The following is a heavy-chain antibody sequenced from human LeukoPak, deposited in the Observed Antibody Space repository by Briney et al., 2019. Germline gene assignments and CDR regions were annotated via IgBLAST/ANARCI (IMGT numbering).Heavy chain of an antibody. Sequence: GGSLRLSCAASGFTFSSYGMHWVRQAPGKGLEWVAFIRYDGSNKYYADSVKGRFTISRDNSKNTLYLQMNSLRAEDTAVYYCARGPANRRSEWELDHWYFDLWGRGTLVTVSS. D-gene: IGHD1-26*01. CDR1: GFTFSSYG. J-gene: IGHJ2*01. V-gene: IGHV3-30*02. CDR2: IRYDGSNK. CDR3: ARGPANRRSEWELDHWYFDL.